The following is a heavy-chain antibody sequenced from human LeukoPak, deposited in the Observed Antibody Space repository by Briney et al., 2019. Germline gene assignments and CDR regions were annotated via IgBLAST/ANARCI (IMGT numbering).Heavy chain of an antibody. J-gene: IGHJ6*04. CDR2: ISSSSSYI. V-gene: IGHV3-21*01. CDR1: GFTFSSYS. D-gene: IGHD3-3*01. CDR3: ARASIRNDFWSGYGTVDV. Sequence: GGSLRLSCAASGFTFSSYSMNWVRQAPGKGLEWVSSISSSSSYIYYADSVKGRFTISRDNAKNSLYLQMNSLRAEDTAVYYCARASIRNDFWSGYGTVDVWGKGTTVTVSS.